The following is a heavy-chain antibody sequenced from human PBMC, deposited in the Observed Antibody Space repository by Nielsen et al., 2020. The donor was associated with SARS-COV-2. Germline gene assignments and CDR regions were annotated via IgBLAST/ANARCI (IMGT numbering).Heavy chain of an antibody. CDR2: ISSSSSYI. V-gene: IGHV3-21*04. D-gene: IGHD3-22*01. CDR1: GFTFSSYS. CDR3: AKVSYDSSGYDAFDI. Sequence: GGSLRLSCAASGFTFSSYSMNWVRQAPGKGLEWVSSISSSSSYIYYADSVKGRFTISRDNAKNSLYLQMNSLRAEDTALYYCAKVSYDSSGYDAFDIWGQGTMVTVSS. J-gene: IGHJ3*02.